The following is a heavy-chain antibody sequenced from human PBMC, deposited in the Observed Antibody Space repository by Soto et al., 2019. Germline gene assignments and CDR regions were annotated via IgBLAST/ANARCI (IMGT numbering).Heavy chain of an antibody. V-gene: IGHV2-5*02. J-gene: IGHJ4*02. Sequence: QITLNESGPTVVRPTETLTLTCRFSGFSLTTSGVGVGWIRQSPGKAPEWLALIYWDDDKRDSASLKSRLTITKDTSNNQVVLTVSDLDLTDTATYYCAHRVLRTVFGLVTTTAIYFNLWGQGTPVAVSS. D-gene: IGHD3-3*01. CDR3: AHRVLRTVFGLVTTTAIYFNL. CDR2: IYWDDDK. CDR1: GFSLTTSGVG.